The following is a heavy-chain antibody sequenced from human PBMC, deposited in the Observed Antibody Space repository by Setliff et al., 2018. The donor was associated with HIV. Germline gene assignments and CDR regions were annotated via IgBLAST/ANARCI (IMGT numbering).Heavy chain of an antibody. CDR3: ARAPPPGKARPYYFDY. Sequence: GASVKVSCKASGYRFPTYEMHWVRQAPGEGLEWIGIITPFGGSTYYAQKFQGRVTLTMDTSTSTFYMELSSLRFEDTAVYYCARAPPPGKARPYYFDYWGQGTLVTVTS. D-gene: IGHD6-13*01. CDR1: GYRFPTYE. CDR2: ITPFGGST. V-gene: IGHV1-46*01. J-gene: IGHJ4*02.